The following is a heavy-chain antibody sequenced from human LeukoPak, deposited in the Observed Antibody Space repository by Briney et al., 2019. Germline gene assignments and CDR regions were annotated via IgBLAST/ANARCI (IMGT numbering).Heavy chain of an antibody. Sequence: GGSLRLSCAASGFTFSSYEMNWVRQAPGKGLEWVSYISSSGSTIYYADSAKGRFTISRDNAKNSLYLQMNSLRAEDTAVYYCARGLYYGSGSYYWGQGTLVTVSS. J-gene: IGHJ4*02. CDR1: GFTFSSYE. CDR3: ARGLYYGSGSYY. D-gene: IGHD3-10*01. CDR2: ISSSGSTI. V-gene: IGHV3-48*03.